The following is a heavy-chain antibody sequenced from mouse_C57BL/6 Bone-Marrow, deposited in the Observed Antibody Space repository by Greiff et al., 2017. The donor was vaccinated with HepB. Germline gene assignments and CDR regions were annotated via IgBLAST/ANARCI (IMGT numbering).Heavy chain of an antibody. J-gene: IGHJ4*01. CDR3: ARHGGLRRGFYYAMDY. Sequence: QVQLQQSGPGLVAPSQSLSITCTVSGFSLTSYGVHWVRQPPGKGLEWLVVIWSDGSTTYNSALKSRLSISKDNSKSQVFLKMNSLQTDDTAMYYCARHGGLRRGFYYAMDYWGQGTSVIVSS. CDR1: GFSLTSYG. D-gene: IGHD2-4*01. V-gene: IGHV2-6-1*01. CDR2: IWSDGST.